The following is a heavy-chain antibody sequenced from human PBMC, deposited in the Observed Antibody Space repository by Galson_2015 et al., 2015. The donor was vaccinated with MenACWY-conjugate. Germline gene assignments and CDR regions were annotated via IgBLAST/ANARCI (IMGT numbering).Heavy chain of an antibody. CDR2: ISYTGIT. D-gene: IGHD3-9*01. Sequence: TLSLTCPVSGGSISGSSSYWGWIRQPPGKALVWIGSISYTGITHYKSSLRSRVSISLDTSKNQFSLRLISLTVADTAVYYCARGRWLFDFWGQGALVTVSS. V-gene: IGHV4-39*07. J-gene: IGHJ4*02. CDR3: ARGRWLFDF. CDR1: GGSISGSSSY.